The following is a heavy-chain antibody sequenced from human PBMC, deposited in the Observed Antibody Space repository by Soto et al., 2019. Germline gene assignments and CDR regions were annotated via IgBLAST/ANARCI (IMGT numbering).Heavy chain of an antibody. V-gene: IGHV3-74*01. CDR2: INSDGSRT. Sequence: EVQLVESGGGIVQPGGSLRLSCAASGCTFSSYWMHWVRQAPGKGLVWVSRINSDGSRTSYADSAKGRFTISRDNAKNTVYLQMNSLRAEDTAVYYCARGDGDYYDGNGYLGRHWGQGTLVTVSS. CDR1: GCTFSSYW. J-gene: IGHJ4*02. CDR3: ARGDGDYYDGNGYLGRH. D-gene: IGHD3-22*01.